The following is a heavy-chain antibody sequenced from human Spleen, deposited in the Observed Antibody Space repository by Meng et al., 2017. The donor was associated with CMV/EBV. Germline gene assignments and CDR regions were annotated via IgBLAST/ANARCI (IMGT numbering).Heavy chain of an antibody. CDR2: IYPGDSDT. Sequence: KVSCKASGYRFTNYWIGWVRQMPGKGLEWMGIIYPGDSDTRCSPSFQGQVTISADKSITTAYLQWSSLKASDTAMYYCAKLNGQMAAHYWGQGTLVTVSS. J-gene: IGHJ4*02. D-gene: IGHD5-24*01. CDR3: AKLNGQMAAHY. CDR1: GYRFTNYW. V-gene: IGHV5-51*01.